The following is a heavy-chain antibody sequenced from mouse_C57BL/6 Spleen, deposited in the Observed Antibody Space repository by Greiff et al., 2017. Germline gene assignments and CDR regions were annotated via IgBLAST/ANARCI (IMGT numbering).Heavy chain of an antibody. D-gene: IGHD1-1*01. V-gene: IGHV5-6*01. CDR2: ISSGGSYT. CDR1: GFTFSSYG. J-gene: IGHJ3*01. CDR3: ASHYYYGSPFAY. Sequence: EVHLVESGGDLVKPGGSLKLSCAASGFTFSSYGMSWVRQTPDKRLEWVATISSGGSYTYYPDSVKGRFTISRDNAKNTLYLQMSSLKSEDTAMYYCASHYYYGSPFAYWGQGTLVTVSA.